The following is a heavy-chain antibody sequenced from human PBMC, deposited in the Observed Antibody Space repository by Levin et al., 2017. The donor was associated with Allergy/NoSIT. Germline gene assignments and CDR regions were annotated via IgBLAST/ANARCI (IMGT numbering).Heavy chain of an antibody. CDR2: ISYDGSNK. CDR3: ARDRYDILTGYYGLFDY. D-gene: IGHD3-9*01. Sequence: GGSLRLSCAASGFTFSSYAMHWVRQAPGKGLEWVAVISYDGSNKYYADSVKGRFTISRDNSKNTLYLQMNSLRAEDTAVYYCARDRYDILTGYYGLFDYWGQGTLVTVSS. CDR1: GFTFSSYA. V-gene: IGHV3-30-3*01. J-gene: IGHJ4*02.